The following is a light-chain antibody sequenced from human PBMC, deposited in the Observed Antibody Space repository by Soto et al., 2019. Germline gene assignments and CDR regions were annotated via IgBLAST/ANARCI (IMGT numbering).Light chain of an antibody. Sequence: EIVLTQSPATLSVSAGGAVTLSCRASQSIRTNVAWYQQIPGQAPRLLVYGASTRATGVPARFSGSGSGIDFTLTISSLQSEDFAVYYCQQYNNWPPWTFGQGTKVEIK. J-gene: IGKJ1*01. V-gene: IGKV3-15*01. CDR3: QQYNNWPPWT. CDR1: QSIRTN. CDR2: GAS.